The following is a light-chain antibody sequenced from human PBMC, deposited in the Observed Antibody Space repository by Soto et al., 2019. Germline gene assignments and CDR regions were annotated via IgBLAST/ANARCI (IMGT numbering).Light chain of an antibody. Sequence: DIQMTQSPSSLSASVGDRVTITCRASQSISSYLNWYQQKPGNAPKLLIYAASSLQSGVPSRFSGGESGTDLTLTISSLQPDDFATYYCQQSYSTPWTFGQGTKVQIK. CDR1: QSISSY. J-gene: IGKJ1*01. V-gene: IGKV1-39*01. CDR3: QQSYSTPWT. CDR2: AAS.